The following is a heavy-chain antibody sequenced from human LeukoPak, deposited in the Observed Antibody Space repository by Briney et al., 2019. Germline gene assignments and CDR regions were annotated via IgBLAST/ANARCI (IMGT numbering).Heavy chain of an antibody. J-gene: IGHJ4*02. CDR3: ATTQVLRRWELQGFFDY. CDR2: IIPIFGTA. CDR1: GGTFSSYA. V-gene: IGHV1-69*05. Sequence: SVKVSCKASGGTFSSYAISWVRQAPGQGLEWMGRIIPIFGTANYAQKFQGRVTITTDESTSTAYMELSSLRSEDTAVYYCATTQVLRRWELQGFFDYWGQGTLVTVSS. D-gene: IGHD1-26*01.